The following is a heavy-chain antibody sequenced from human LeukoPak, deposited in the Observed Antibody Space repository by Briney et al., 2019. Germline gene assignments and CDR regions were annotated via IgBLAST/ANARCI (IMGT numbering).Heavy chain of an antibody. CDR1: GFTFRNYV. J-gene: IGHJ4*02. CDR3: AKSTLDCSGGTCYSSPFDY. Sequence: GGSLRLSCAASGFTFRNYVMSWVRQAPGKGLEWVSAISGSGTNTYYADSVRGRFTISRDNSKNTLYLQMNSLRAEDTAVYYCAKSTLDCSGGTCYSSPFDYWGQGTLVTVSS. CDR2: ISGSGTNT. V-gene: IGHV3-23*01. D-gene: IGHD2-15*01.